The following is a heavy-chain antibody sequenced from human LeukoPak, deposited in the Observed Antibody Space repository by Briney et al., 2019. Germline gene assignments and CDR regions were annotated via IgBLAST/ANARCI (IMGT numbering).Heavy chain of an antibody. CDR3: ARGNVVAAASYYYYMDV. V-gene: IGHV1-69*13. D-gene: IGHD2-15*01. Sequence: SVKVSCKASVGTFSSYAISWVRQAPAQGLEWMGGSIPIFGTANYAQKFQGRVTITADESTSTAYMELSSLRSEDTAVYYCARGNVVAAASYYYYMDVWGKGTTVTVSS. CDR2: SIPIFGTA. CDR1: VGTFSSYA. J-gene: IGHJ6*03.